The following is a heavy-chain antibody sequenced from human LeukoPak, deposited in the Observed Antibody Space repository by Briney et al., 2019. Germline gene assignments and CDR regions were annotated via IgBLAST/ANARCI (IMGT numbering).Heavy chain of an antibody. Sequence: LETLSLTCTVSGGSISSYYWSWIRQPPGKGLEWIGYIYYSGSTNYNPSLKSRVTISVDTSKNQFSLKLSSVTAADTAVYYCARTITMIVGTDAFDIWGQGTMVTVSS. CDR2: IYYSGST. CDR1: GGSISSYY. J-gene: IGHJ3*02. D-gene: IGHD3-22*01. V-gene: IGHV4-59*01. CDR3: ARTITMIVGTDAFDI.